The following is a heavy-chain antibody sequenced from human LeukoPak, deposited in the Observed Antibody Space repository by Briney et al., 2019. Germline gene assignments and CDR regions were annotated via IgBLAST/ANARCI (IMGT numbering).Heavy chain of an antibody. CDR3: ARETYYYDSSGYYPAAFDI. J-gene: IGHJ3*02. V-gene: IGHV3-66*01. CDR2: IYSGGST. CDR1: GFNFSSYW. Sequence: GGSLRLSCAAAGFNFSSYWMTWVRQAPGKGLEWVSVIYSGGSTYYADSVKGRFTISRDNSKNTLYLQMNSLRAEDTAVYYCARETYYYDSSGYYPAAFDIWGQGTMVTVSS. D-gene: IGHD3-22*01.